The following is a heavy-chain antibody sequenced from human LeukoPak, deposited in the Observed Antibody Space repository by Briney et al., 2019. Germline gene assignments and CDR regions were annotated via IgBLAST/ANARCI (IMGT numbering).Heavy chain of an antibody. CDR1: GYTFTSYG. Sequence: ASVKVSCKASGYTFTSYGISWVRQAPGQGLEWMGWISAYNGSTNYAQKLQGRVTMTTDTSTSTAYMELRSLRSDDTAVYYCARELRGSYFGGEGLDDRGADYWGQGTLVTVSS. V-gene: IGHV1-18*01. J-gene: IGHJ4*02. D-gene: IGHD1-26*01. CDR3: ARELRGSYFGGEGLDDRGADY. CDR2: ISAYNGST.